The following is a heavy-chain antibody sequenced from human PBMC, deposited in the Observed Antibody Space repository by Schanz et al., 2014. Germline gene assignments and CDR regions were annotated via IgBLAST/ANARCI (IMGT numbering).Heavy chain of an antibody. D-gene: IGHD6-13*01. CDR1: GFTFSSYA. Sequence: QVQLLQFGGGVVQPGRSLRLSCAASGFTFSSYAMHWVRQAPGKGLEWVALISNDGSIKYYADSVEGRFTISRDNSRNTLYLQMNSLRAEDTAVYYCAREEGWGIAAAGPKHYYYGMYVWGQGTTVTVSS. CDR2: ISNDGSIK. V-gene: IGHV3-30-3*01. J-gene: IGHJ6*02. CDR3: AREEGWGIAAAGPKHYYYGMYV.